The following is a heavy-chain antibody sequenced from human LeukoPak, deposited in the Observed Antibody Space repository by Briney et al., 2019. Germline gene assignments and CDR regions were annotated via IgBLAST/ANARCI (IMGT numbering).Heavy chain of an antibody. V-gene: IGHV4-39*07. CDR1: GGSISSSSYY. CDR2: IYYSGST. Sequence: SETLSLTCTVSGGSISSSSYYWGWIRQPPGKGLEWIGSIYYSGSTYYNPSLKSRVTISVDTSKNQFSLKLSSVTAADTAVYYCARVLARGYFDYWGQGTLVTVSS. D-gene: IGHD3-10*01. J-gene: IGHJ4*02. CDR3: ARVLARGYFDY.